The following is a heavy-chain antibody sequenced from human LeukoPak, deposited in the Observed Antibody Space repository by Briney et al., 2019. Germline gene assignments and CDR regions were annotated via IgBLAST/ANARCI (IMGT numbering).Heavy chain of an antibody. D-gene: IGHD3-10*01. CDR2: ISVSGDST. V-gene: IGHV3-23*01. CDR3: ARRGGRNGWGDFDY. Sequence: GGSLRLSCAASGFSFNNYAMNWVRQAPGKGLEWVSTISVSGDSTFYADSVQGRFTISRDTSRNTLSLHMNSLRAEDTAVYFCARRGGRNGWGDFDYWGQGTLVTVSS. CDR1: GFSFNNYA. J-gene: IGHJ4*02.